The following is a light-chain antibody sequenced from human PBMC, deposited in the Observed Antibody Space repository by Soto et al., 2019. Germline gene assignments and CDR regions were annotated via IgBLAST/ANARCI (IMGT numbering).Light chain of an antibody. CDR2: GVK. V-gene: IGLV2-14*01. Sequence: SVLTQPASVSGSPGQSITISCTGSRRDIGAYDYVSRYQQHPGKAPKLLIYGVKNRPSGVSYRFSASKSAFTASLTISGLQAEDEAHYYCSSYTTSYFYVFGPGTKVTVL. CDR1: RRDIGAYDY. J-gene: IGLJ1*01. CDR3: SSYTTSYFYV.